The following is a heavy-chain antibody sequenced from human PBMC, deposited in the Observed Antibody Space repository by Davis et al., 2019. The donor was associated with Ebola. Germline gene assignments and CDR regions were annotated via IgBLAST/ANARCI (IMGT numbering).Heavy chain of an antibody. Sequence: SETLSLTCTVSGGSISSYYWSWIRQPPGKGLEWIGYIYYSGSTNYNPSLKSRVTISVDTSKNQFSLKLSSVTAADTAVYYCARLNDYGYYGIDPWGQGTLVTVSS. CDR1: GGSISSYY. V-gene: IGHV4-59*01. D-gene: IGHD4-17*01. J-gene: IGHJ5*02. CDR2: IYYSGST. CDR3: ARLNDYGYYGIDP.